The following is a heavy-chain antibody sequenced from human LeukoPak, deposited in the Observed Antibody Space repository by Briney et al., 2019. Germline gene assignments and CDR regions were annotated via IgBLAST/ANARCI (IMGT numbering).Heavy chain of an antibody. J-gene: IGHJ4*02. CDR3: ARSHDHLWGNYPDY. CDR1: GGSIDSTNW. CDR2: IHHDGRI. D-gene: IGHD3-16*02. V-gene: IGHV4/OR15-8*01. Sequence: SETLSLTCDVSGGSIDSTNWWNWVRQPPGRGLEWIGEIHHDGRINYNPSLKSRVTLSVDKSKNQFSLRLNSVTAADTAMYYCARSHDHLWGNYPDYWGQGTLVTVSS.